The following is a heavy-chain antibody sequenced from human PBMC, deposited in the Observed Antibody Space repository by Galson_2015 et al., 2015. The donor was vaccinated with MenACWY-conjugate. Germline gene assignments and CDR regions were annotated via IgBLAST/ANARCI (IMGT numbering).Heavy chain of an antibody. V-gene: IGHV5-51*01. D-gene: IGHD1-14*01. Sequence: QSGAEVKKPGESLTISCRASDYTFTSFWIAWVRQTPGKGLELMGLIYPGDSDTRYSPSFQGQVTFSTDNSIKTAYLHWNSLKDSDSWIEYCAGGKNYGSLTGLKVLALDGWGPGAIVSLSS. CDR3: AGGKNYGSLTGLKVLALDG. CDR1: DYTFTSFW. CDR2: IYPGDSDT. J-gene: IGHJ3*01.